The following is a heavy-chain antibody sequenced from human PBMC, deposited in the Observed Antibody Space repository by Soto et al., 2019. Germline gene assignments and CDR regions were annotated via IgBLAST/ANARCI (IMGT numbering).Heavy chain of an antibody. D-gene: IGHD6-13*01. CDR1: GYTFTGYY. CDR3: ARVDERQKSAAGPRDYYYYGMDV. Sequence: ASVKVSCKASGYTFTGYYMHWVRQAPGQGLERMGGINPNSGGTNYAQKCQGRVTITRDTSISTAYMELSRLRSDVTAVYYCARVDERQKSAAGPRDYYYYGMDVWGQGTTVTVSS. CDR2: INPNSGGT. V-gene: IGHV1-2*02. J-gene: IGHJ6*02.